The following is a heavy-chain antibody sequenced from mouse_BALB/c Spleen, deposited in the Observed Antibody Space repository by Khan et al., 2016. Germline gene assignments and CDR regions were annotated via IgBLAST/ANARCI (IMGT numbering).Heavy chain of an antibody. J-gene: IGHJ3*01. CDR1: GYTFTDYE. CDR2: IDPQTGGT. D-gene: IGHD1-1*01. V-gene: IGHV1-15*01. Sequence: QVQLQQSGAELVRPGASVTLSCKASGYTFTDYEMHWVKQTPVHGLEWIGSIDPQTGGTAYNQKFKGKATLTADKSSTTAYMEFRSLTSEDSAVYYCTRGCLYHGSSSFAYWGQGTLVTVSA. CDR3: TRGCLYHGSSSFAY.